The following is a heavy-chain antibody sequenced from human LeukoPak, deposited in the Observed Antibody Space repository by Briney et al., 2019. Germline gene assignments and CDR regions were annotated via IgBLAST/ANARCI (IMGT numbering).Heavy chain of an antibody. Sequence: SETLSLTCTVSGGSISSYYWSWIRQSPGKGLEWIAYIYYSGRTKYNPSLQSRVTISVDTSKNQFSLKLDSVTATDAAVYYCARHGRGDSGYQSFFGYWGQGILVTVSS. CDR3: ARHGRGDSGYQSFFGY. CDR2: IYYSGRT. V-gene: IGHV4-59*08. CDR1: GGSISSYY. J-gene: IGHJ4*02. D-gene: IGHD5-12*01.